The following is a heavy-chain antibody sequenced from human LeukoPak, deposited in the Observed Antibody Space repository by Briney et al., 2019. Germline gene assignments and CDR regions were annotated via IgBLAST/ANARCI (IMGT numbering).Heavy chain of an antibody. J-gene: IGHJ5*02. CDR3: ARVRSSPIAARNNWFDP. D-gene: IGHD6-6*01. CDR2: IYTSGST. V-gene: IGHV4-4*07. CDR1: GGSINSYY. Sequence: SSETLSLTCTVSGGSINSYYWSWIRQPAGKGLEWIGRIYTSGSTNYNPSLKSRVTMSVDTSKNQFSLKLSSVTAADTAVYYCARVRSSPIAARNNWFDPWGQGTLVTVSS.